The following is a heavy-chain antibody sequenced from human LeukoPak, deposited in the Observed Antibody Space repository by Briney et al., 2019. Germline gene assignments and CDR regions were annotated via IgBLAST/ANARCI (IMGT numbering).Heavy chain of an antibody. CDR1: GGSISSYY. D-gene: IGHD6-19*01. CDR2: IYYSGST. V-gene: IGHV4-59*01. J-gene: IGHJ6*02. Sequence: SETLSLTCTVSGGSISSYYWSWIRQPPGKGLEGIGYIYYSGSTNYNPSLKSRVTISVDTSKNQFSLKLSSVTAADTAVYYCARAVRPPRGMDVWGQGTTVTVSS. CDR3: ARAVRPPRGMDV.